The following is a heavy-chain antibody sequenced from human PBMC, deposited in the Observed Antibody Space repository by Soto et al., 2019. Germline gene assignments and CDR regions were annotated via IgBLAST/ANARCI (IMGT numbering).Heavy chain of an antibody. CDR1: GGNFSGFA. J-gene: IGHJ5*02. V-gene: IGHV1-69*01. CDR2: IIPMFGTA. Sequence: QVQLVQSGAEVKKPGSSVKVSCKASGGNFSGFAISWVRQAPGQGLEWMGGIIPMFGTANYAQKFQGRVTITADESTSIVYMELSSLGSEDTAVYYCATKKDFTLSPPASWGQGTLVTVSS. D-gene: IGHD3-10*02. CDR3: ATKKDFTLSPPAS.